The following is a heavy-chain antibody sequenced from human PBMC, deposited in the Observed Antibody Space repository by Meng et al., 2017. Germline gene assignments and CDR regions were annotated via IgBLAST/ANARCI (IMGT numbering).Heavy chain of an antibody. CDR1: GFTFSSYA. CDR3: ARVVYSSGWSFDY. J-gene: IGHJ4*02. CDR2: ISYDGSNK. V-gene: IGHV3-30*07. Sequence: QVQWVEFGGGVFQPGRSLSLSGAASGFTFSSYAMHWVRQAPGKGLEWVAVISYDGSNKYYADSVKGRFTISRDNSKNTLYLQMNSLRAEDTAMNYCARVVYSSGWSFDYWGQGTLVTVSS. D-gene: IGHD6-19*01.